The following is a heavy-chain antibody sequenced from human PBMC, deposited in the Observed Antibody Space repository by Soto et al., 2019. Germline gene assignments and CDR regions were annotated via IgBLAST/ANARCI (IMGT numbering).Heavy chain of an antibody. Sequence: SXKISCEWAGYTFSNFWVGWVRQLPGQGLEWMGIIYPGDHETRYSPSFHGKVTISAEKSINTAYLQWNSLEASDSAFYFCARSPRRSPYFDHWGQGALVTVYS. CDR2: IYPGDHET. J-gene: IGHJ4*02. CDR3: ARSPRRSPYFDH. V-gene: IGHV5-51*01. CDR1: GYTFSNFW.